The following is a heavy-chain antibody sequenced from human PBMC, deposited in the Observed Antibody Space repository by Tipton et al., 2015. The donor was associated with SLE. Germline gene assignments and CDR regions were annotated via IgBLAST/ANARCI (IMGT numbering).Heavy chain of an antibody. J-gene: IGHJ6*03. V-gene: IGHV4-61*02. CDR3: ARERSSTPYYYYYMDV. Sequence: TLSLTCTVSGGSISSGSYYWSWIRQPAGKGLEWIGRIYTSGSTNYNPSLKSRVTISVDTSKNQFSLKLSSVTAADTAVYYCARERSSTPYYYYYMDVWGKGTTVTVSS. D-gene: IGHD2-2*01. CDR1: GGSISSGSYY. CDR2: IYTSGST.